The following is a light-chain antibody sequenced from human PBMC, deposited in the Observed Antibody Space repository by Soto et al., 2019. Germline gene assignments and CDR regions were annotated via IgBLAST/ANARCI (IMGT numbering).Light chain of an antibody. CDR1: QSISSW. Sequence: DIQMTQSPSTLSASVGDRVTITCRASQSISSWLAWYQQKPGKAPKLLIYKASSLESGVPSRFSGSGSGTEFTLTISSLQPDDFATYYCQQYSSLSNYTFGQGTKLEIK. J-gene: IGKJ2*01. CDR3: QQYSSLSNYT. V-gene: IGKV1-5*03. CDR2: KAS.